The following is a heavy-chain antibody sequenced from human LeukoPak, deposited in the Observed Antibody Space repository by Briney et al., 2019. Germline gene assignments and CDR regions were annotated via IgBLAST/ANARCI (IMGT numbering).Heavy chain of an antibody. CDR1: GGSISSYY. J-gene: IGHJ6*02. CDR2: IYYSGST. D-gene: IGHD3-10*01. V-gene: IGHV4-59*01. Sequence: SETLSLTCTVSGGSISSYYWSWIRQPPGKGLEWIGYIYYSGSTNYNPSLKSRVTISVDTSKNQFSLKLSSVTAADTAVYYCARAGEWFGELLPPNYYGMDVWGQGTTVTVSS. CDR3: ARAGEWFGELLPPNYYGMDV.